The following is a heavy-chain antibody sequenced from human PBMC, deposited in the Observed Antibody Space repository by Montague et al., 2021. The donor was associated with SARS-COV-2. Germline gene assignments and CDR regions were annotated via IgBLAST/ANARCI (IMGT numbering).Heavy chain of an antibody. J-gene: IGHJ3*02. D-gene: IGHD2-2*01. CDR1: GGSINSYY. CDR2: IYYSGST. V-gene: IGHV4-59*08. Sequence: ETLSLTCTVSGGSINSYYWAWIRQPPGKGLEWIGFIYYSGSTNYNPSLKSRVTISVDTSKNQFSLKLSSVTAADTAVYYCAKQALTRYCTSTTCFGAAFDIWGQGTMVTVSS. CDR3: AKQALTRYCTSTTCFGAAFDI.